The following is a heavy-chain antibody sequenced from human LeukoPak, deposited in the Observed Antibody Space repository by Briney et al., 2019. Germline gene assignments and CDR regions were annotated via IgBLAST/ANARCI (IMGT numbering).Heavy chain of an antibody. V-gene: IGHV3-48*03. J-gene: IGHJ6*03. CDR3: ARTAAADPNYYYYYYMDV. D-gene: IGHD6-13*01. CDR1: GFTFSSYE. Sequence: PGGSLRLSCAASGFTFSSYEMNWVRQAPGKGLEWVSYISSSGNTIYYADSVKGRFTISRDNAKNSLYLQMNSLRAEDTALYYCARTAAADPNYYYYYYMDVWGKGTTVTVSS. CDR2: ISSSGNTI.